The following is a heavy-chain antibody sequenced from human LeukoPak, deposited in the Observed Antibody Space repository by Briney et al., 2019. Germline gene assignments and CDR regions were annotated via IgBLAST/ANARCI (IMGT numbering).Heavy chain of an antibody. D-gene: IGHD6-13*01. CDR1: GFTFSDYP. CDR3: AGGVIAAAEDY. V-gene: IGHV3-11*01. CDR2: ITRSGGTI. J-gene: IGHJ4*02. Sequence: GGSLRLSCAASGFTFSDYPMNWIRQAPGKGLEWLSYITRSGGTIYYADSVKGRFTISRDNANNSLFLQMNSLRAEDTAVYYCAGGVIAAAEDYWGQGTLVTVSS.